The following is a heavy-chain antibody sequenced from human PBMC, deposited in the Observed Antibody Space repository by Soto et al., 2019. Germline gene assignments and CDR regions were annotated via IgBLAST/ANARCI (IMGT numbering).Heavy chain of an antibody. Sequence: EVPLLESGGGLVQPGGSLRLSCAASGFTFSSYAMSWVRQAPGKGLEWGSAISGSGGSTYYADSVKGRFTISRDNSKNTLYLQMNSLRAEDTAVYYCAKDLAMVRGVIIPFDYWGQGALVTVSS. CDR3: AKDLAMVRGVIIPFDY. V-gene: IGHV3-23*01. D-gene: IGHD3-10*01. CDR2: ISGSGGST. J-gene: IGHJ4*02. CDR1: GFTFSSYA.